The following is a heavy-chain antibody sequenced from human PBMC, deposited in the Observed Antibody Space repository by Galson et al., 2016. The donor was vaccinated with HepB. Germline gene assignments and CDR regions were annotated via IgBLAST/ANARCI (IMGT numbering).Heavy chain of an antibody. D-gene: IGHD3-3*01. CDR1: GSTFDSYW. V-gene: IGHV5-51*01. CDR3: TRSLPGPYDFWGAMYKYDASDG. Sequence: QSGAEVKTSGESLKISCRGSGSTFDSYWIGWVRQMPGKGLEWMGIIYPGDFDTRYGPSFQGQVTISVDKSISTAYLQWGGLTASDTAIYYCTRSLPGPYDFWGAMYKYDASDGWAQGTTVTVS. CDR2: IYPGDFDT. J-gene: IGHJ6*02.